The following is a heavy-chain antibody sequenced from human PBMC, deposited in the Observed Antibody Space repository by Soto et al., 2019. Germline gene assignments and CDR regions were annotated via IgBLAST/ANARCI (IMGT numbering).Heavy chain of an antibody. Sequence: SETLSLTCTVSGGSISSGGYYSSWIRQHPGKGLEWIGYIYYSGSTHYNPSLKSRVTISVDTSKNQFSLKLSSVTAADTAVYYCARDFLNRSYGNHYYYYYMDVWGKGTTVTVSS. CDR2: IYYSGST. J-gene: IGHJ6*03. V-gene: IGHV4-61*08. CDR1: GGSISSGGYY. CDR3: ARDFLNRSYGNHYYYYYMDV. D-gene: IGHD4-4*01.